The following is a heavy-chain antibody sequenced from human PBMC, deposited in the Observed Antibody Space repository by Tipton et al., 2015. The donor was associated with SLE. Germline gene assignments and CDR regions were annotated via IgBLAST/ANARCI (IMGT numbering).Heavy chain of an antibody. CDR3: ARAYYYDSSDSPPIPTWYFDL. J-gene: IGHJ2*01. CDR1: GDSVSSANYY. CDR2: INHSGRT. Sequence: TLSLTCTVSGDSVSSANYYWGWIRQPPGKGLEWIGEINHSGRTNYNPSLKSRVTISVDTSKNQFSLKLSSVIAADTAVYYCARAYYYDSSDSPPIPTWYFDLWGRGTLVTVSS. D-gene: IGHD3-22*01. V-gene: IGHV4-39*07.